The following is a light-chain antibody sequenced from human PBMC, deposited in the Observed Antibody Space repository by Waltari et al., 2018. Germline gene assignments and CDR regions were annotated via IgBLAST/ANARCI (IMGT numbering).Light chain of an antibody. CDR2: KAS. Sequence: DIPMTQSPSTLSASVGDRVTITCRASQNISTWLAWYQQKPGKAPTLLIHKASILETGVPSRFSGSGSGTQFTLTITSLQPDDFVTYYCQQYNSFSSYAFGQGTKVEI. CDR3: QQYNSFSSYA. V-gene: IGKV1-5*03. J-gene: IGKJ2*01. CDR1: QNISTW.